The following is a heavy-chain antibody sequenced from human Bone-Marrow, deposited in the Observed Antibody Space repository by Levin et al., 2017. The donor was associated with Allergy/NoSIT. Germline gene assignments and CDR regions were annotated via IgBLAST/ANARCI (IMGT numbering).Heavy chain of an antibody. CDR3: TGLIPPRAYFDS. J-gene: IGHJ4*02. Sequence: GGSLRLSCKASGDTVTAQNIHWIRQAPGQGLEWMGRINANSGGTNYAQRFQGRVTMTWDTSSRTAHLALSSLRSDDSAVYYCTGLIPPRAYFDSWGQGTLVTVSS. CDR2: INANSGGT. CDR1: GDTVTAQN. V-gene: IGHV1-2*06.